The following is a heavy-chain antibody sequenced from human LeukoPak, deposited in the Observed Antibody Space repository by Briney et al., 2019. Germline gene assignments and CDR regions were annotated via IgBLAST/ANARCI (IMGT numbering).Heavy chain of an antibody. CDR3: AREGKYGSSTSCYTTFDY. CDR1: GYTFTGYY. V-gene: IGHV1-2*02. D-gene: IGHD2-2*02. Sequence: ASVKVSCKASGYTFTGYYMHWVRQAPGQGLEWMGWINPNSGGTNYAQKFQGRVTMTRDTSISTAYMELSRLRSDDTAVYYCAREGKYGSSTSCYTTFDYWGQGTLVTVSS. CDR2: INPNSGGT. J-gene: IGHJ4*02.